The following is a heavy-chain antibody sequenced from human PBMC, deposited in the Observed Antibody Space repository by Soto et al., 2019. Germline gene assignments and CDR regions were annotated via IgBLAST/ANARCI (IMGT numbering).Heavy chain of an antibody. D-gene: IGHD3-10*01. J-gene: IGHJ5*02. Sequence: SETLSLTCTVSGGSISSYYWSWIRQPPGKGLEWIGYIYYSGSTNYNPSLKSRVTISVDTSKNQFSLKLSSVTAADTAVYYCARVLLWFGENNSLGGNWFDPWGQGTLVTVSS. CDR3: ARVLLWFGENNSLGGNWFDP. CDR2: IYYSGST. CDR1: GGSISSYY. V-gene: IGHV4-59*01.